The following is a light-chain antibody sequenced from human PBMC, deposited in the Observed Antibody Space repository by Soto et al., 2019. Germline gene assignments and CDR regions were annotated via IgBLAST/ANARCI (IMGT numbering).Light chain of an antibody. CDR1: QSISSW. Sequence: DIQMTQSPSTLSASVGDRVTITCRVSQSISSWLAWYQQKPGKAPQLLIYDASSLESGVPSRFSGSGSGTEFTLTISSLQPDDFATYYCQQYNSYSALTFGGGTKVEIK. CDR2: DAS. V-gene: IGKV1-5*01. J-gene: IGKJ4*01. CDR3: QQYNSYSALT.